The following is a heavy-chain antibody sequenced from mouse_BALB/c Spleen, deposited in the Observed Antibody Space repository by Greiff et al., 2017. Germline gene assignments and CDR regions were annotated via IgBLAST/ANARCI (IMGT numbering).Heavy chain of an antibody. CDR2: INPSTGDT. J-gene: IGHJ3*01. CDR1: GYTFTSYW. Sequence: QVQLQQSGAELAKPGASVKMSCKASGYTFTSYWMHWVKQRPGQGLEWIGYINPSTGDTEYNQKFKDKATLTADKSSSTAYMQLSSLTSDESAVYYCARPYYGNWFAYWGQGTLVTVSA. D-gene: IGHD2-10*01. V-gene: IGHV1-7*01. CDR3: ARPYYGNWFAY.